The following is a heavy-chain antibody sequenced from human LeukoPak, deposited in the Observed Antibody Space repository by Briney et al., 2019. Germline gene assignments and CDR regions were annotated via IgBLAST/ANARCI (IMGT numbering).Heavy chain of an antibody. D-gene: IGHD2-15*01. CDR1: GYSFTSYW. J-gene: IGHJ3*02. Sequence: GESLQISCKGSGYSFTSYWIGWVRQMPGKGLEWMGIIYPGDSDTRYSPSFQGQVTISADKSISTAYLQWSSLKASDTAMYYCARRYRSLGYCSGGSCYSLGAFDIWGQGTMVTVSS. CDR3: ARRYRSLGYCSGGSCYSLGAFDI. CDR2: IYPGDSDT. V-gene: IGHV5-51*01.